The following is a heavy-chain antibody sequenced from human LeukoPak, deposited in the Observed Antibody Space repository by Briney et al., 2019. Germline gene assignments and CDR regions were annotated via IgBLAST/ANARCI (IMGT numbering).Heavy chain of an antibody. CDR1: GGSISSGGYY. D-gene: IGHD1-26*01. V-gene: IGHV4-30-2*01. Sequence: SETLSLTCTVSGGSISSGGYYWSWIRQPPGKGLEWIGYIYHSGSTYYNPSLKSRVTISVDRSKNQFSLKLSSVTAADTAVYYCASSPGGSYFPSAFDIWGQGTMVTVSS. J-gene: IGHJ3*02. CDR3: ASSPGGSYFPSAFDI. CDR2: IYHSGST.